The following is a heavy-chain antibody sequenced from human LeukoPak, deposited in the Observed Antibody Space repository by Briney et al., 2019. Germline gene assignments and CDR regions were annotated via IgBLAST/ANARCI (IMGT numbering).Heavy chain of an antibody. CDR2: INSDGSDT. J-gene: IGHJ4*02. D-gene: IGHD7-27*01. CDR1: EFTFSSYW. Sequence: PGGSLRLSCAASEFTFSSYWMHWVRQAPGKGLEWVSRINSDGSDTSYADSVKGRFTISRDNAKNTLYLQMNSLRAEDTAVYYCARGAGTGDFDYWGQGTLVTVSS. V-gene: IGHV3-74*01. CDR3: ARGAGTGDFDY.